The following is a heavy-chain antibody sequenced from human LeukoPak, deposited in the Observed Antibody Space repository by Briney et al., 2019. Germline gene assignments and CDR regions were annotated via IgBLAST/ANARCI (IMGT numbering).Heavy chain of an antibody. J-gene: IGHJ4*02. CDR1: GGSISSYY. CDR3: ARGSAWGYSYGSGLDY. D-gene: IGHD5-18*01. V-gene: IGHV4-39*01. Sequence: SETLSLTCTVSGGSISSYYWGWIRQPPGKGLEWIGSIYYSGSTYYNPSLKSRVTISVDTSKNQFSLKLSSVTAADTAVYYCARGSAWGYSYGSGLDYWGQGTLVTVSS. CDR2: IYYSGST.